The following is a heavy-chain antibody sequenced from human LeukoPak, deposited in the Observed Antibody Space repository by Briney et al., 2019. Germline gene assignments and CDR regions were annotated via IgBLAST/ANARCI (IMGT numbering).Heavy chain of an antibody. CDR3: ARVDCSSTSCYVGGYYFDY. D-gene: IGHD2-2*01. V-gene: IGHV4-31*03. J-gene: IGHJ4*02. CDR1: GGSISSGGYY. CDR2: IYYGGST. Sequence: SETLSLTCTVSGGSISSGGYYWSWIRQHPGKGLEWIGYIYYGGSTYYNPSLKSRVTISVDTSKNQFSLKLSSVTAADTAVYYCARVDCSSTSCYVGGYYFDYWGQGTLVTVSS.